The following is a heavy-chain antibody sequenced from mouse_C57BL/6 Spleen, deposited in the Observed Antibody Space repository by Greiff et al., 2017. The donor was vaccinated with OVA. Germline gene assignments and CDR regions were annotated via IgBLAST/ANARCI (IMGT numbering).Heavy chain of an antibody. CDR1: GFTFSDYG. V-gene: IGHV5-17*01. CDR3: ATELT. D-gene: IGHD1-3*01. Sequence: EVKLMESGGGLVKPGGSLKLSCEASGFTFSDYGMHWVRQAPEKGLEWVAYISSGSSTIYYADTVKGRFTISRDNAKNTLFLQMTSPRAEDTAMYYCATELTWGQGPSVTVSS. J-gene: IGHJ4*01. CDR2: ISSGSSTI.